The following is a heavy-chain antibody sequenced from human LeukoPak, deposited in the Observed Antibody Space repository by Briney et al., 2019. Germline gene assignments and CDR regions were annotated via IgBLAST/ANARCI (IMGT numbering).Heavy chain of an antibody. V-gene: IGHV1-69*05. J-gene: IGHJ5*02. D-gene: IGHD6-19*01. CDR1: GGTFSSYA. CDR2: IIPIFGTA. CDR3: ARVAGSGFDP. Sequence: ASVKVSCKASGGTFSSYAISWVRQAPGQGLEWMGGIIPIFGTANYAQKFQGRVTITTDESTSTAYMELSSLRSEDTAVYYCARVAGSGFDPWGQGTLVTVSS.